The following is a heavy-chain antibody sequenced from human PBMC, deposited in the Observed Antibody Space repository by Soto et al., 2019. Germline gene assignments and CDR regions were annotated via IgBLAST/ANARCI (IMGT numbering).Heavy chain of an antibody. J-gene: IGHJ4*02. CDR2: IYYSGST. V-gene: IGHV4-31*03. D-gene: IGHD4-17*01. CDR3: ARFRGQYGDYRRAFDY. CDR1: GGSISNGGYY. Sequence: PSQTLSLTCTVSGGSISNGGYYWSWIRQHPGKGLEWIGYIYYSGSTYYNPSLKSRVTISADTSKNQFSLKLSSVTAADTAVYYCARFRGQYGDYRRAFDYWGQGTLVTVSS.